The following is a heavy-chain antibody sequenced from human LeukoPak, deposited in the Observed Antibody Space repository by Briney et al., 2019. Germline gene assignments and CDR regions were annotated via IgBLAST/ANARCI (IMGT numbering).Heavy chain of an antibody. J-gene: IGHJ5*02. Sequence: SETLSLTCTVSGGSISSYYWSWIRQPPGKGLEWIGYIYYSGSTYYNPSLKSRVTISVDTSKNQFSLKLSSVTAADTAVYYCARDDPDMITFGGVIVIGNWFDPWGQGTLVTVSS. V-gene: IGHV4-59*12. D-gene: IGHD3-16*02. CDR3: ARDDPDMITFGGVIVIGNWFDP. CDR1: GGSISSYY. CDR2: IYYSGST.